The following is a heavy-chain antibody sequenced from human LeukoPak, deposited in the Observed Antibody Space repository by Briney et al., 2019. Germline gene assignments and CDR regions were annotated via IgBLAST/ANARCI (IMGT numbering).Heavy chain of an antibody. Sequence: GGSLRLSCAASAFTFSTYAMNWVRQVPGKGLEWVSGISNTAGFTYYADSVKGRFTISRDNSKNTLYLQLNSLRAEDTAVYYCAKSNYYCSDSCQPDDAFDVWGQGTMVTVSS. CDR1: AFTFSTYA. D-gene: IGHD2-15*01. CDR2: ISNTAGFT. J-gene: IGHJ3*01. CDR3: AKSNYYCSDSCQPDDAFDV. V-gene: IGHV3-23*01.